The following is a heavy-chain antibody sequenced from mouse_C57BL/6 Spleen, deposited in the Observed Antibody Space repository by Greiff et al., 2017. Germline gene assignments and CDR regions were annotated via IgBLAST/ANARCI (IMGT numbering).Heavy chain of an antibody. CDR2: IYPTGGNT. J-gene: IGHJ4*01. V-gene: IGHV1-81*01. D-gene: IGHD1-1*01. CDR3: TRVDPSAPTGR. Sequence: VQLQQSGAELARPGASVKLSCKASGYTFTSYGISWVKQRTGQGLEWIGEIYPTGGNTNYNEKFKGKATLTADKSSSTAYMELRSLTSEVSAVYCGTRVDPSAPTGRWGQGSPVTDSS. CDR1: GYTFTSYG.